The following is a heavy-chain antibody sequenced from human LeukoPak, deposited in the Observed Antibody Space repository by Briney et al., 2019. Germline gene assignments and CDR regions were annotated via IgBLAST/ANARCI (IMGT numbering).Heavy chain of an antibody. D-gene: IGHD3-9*01. J-gene: IGHJ4*02. CDR1: GFTFSNYL. V-gene: IGHV3-74*01. Sequence: GGSLRLSCAASGFTFSNYLMHWVRQGPGKGPVWVSRIYSDGRSTNYADSVKGRFTISRDNAKNTLYLQMNSLRAEDTAVYYCAKDQNYDILTGYYDYWGQGTLVTVSS. CDR3: AKDQNYDILTGYYDY. CDR2: IYSDGRST.